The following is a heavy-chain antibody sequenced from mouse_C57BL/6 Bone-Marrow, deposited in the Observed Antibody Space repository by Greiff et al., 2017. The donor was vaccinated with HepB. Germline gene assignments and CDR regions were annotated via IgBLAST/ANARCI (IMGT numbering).Heavy chain of an antibody. CDR2: IYPGSGNT. D-gene: IGHD1-1*01. CDR3: ARGAVVEEDYFDY. Sequence: VQLQQSGAELVRPGASVKLSCKASGYTFTDYYINWVKQRPGQGLEWIARIYPGSGNTYYNEKFKGKATLTAEKSSSTAYMQLSSLTSEDSAVYFCARGAVVEEDYFDYWGQGTTLTVSS. CDR1: GYTFTDYY. J-gene: IGHJ2*01. V-gene: IGHV1-76*01.